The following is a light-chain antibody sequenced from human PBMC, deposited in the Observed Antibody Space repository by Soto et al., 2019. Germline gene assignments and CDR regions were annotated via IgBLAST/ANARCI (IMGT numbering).Light chain of an antibody. CDR1: QSVSSN. V-gene: IGKV3D-15*01. Sequence: EIVMTQSPGTLSVSPGEGATLSCRASQSVSSNLAWYQQKPGQAPRLLIYGASTRATATPERFSGSGSGTDFTLTISRLEPEDFAVYYCHQYDTIVQTFGQGTKVDIK. CDR2: GAS. CDR3: HQYDTIVQT. J-gene: IGKJ1*01.